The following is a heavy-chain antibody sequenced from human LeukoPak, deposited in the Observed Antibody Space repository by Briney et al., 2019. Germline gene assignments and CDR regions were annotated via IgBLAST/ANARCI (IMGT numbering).Heavy chain of an antibody. Sequence: PSETLSLTCSVSGGSISNYYWSWIRQPPGKGLEWIGYIYYSGSTNYNPSLKSRVTISVDTSRNQFSLKLSSVTAADTAVYYCARYGSGSSDLDYWGQGTLVTVSS. CDR3: ARYGSGSSDLDY. CDR2: IYYSGST. CDR1: GGSISNYY. J-gene: IGHJ4*02. V-gene: IGHV4-59*08. D-gene: IGHD3-10*01.